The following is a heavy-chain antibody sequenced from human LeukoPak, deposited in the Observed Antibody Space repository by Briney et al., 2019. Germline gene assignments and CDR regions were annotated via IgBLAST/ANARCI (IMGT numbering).Heavy chain of an antibody. CDR1: GGSISNGDYY. J-gene: IGHJ4*02. Sequence: SETLSLTCTVSGGSISNGDYYWSWIRQPPGKGLEWIGYIYYSGTTYYNPSLRSRVTISVDTSKNQFSLNLTSVTAADAAVYYCARSLGGSYDYWGQGTLVTVSS. D-gene: IGHD1-26*01. V-gene: IGHV4-30-4*02. CDR3: ARSLGGSYDY. CDR2: IYYSGTT.